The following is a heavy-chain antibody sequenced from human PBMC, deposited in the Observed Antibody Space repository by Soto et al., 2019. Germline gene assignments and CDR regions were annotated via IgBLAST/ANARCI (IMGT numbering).Heavy chain of an antibody. Sequence: EVQLLESGGGLVQPGGSLRLSCAASGFTFSSYAMSWVRQAPGRGLEWVSAISGSGGSTYYADSVKGRFTISRDNSKNTLYLQMNSLRAEDTAVYYCANVGEGAAAFFDFDYWGQGTLVTVSS. V-gene: IGHV3-23*01. CDR1: GFTFSSYA. CDR2: ISGSGGST. J-gene: IGHJ4*02. CDR3: ANVGEGAAAFFDFDY. D-gene: IGHD3-16*01.